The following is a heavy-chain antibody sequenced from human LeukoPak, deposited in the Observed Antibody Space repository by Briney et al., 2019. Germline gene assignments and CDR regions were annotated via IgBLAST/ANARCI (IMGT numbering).Heavy chain of an antibody. CDR1: GFTFSSYG. J-gene: IGHJ5*02. CDR3: AKPGSSSWYPWFDP. D-gene: IGHD6-13*01. CDR2: ISYDGSNK. V-gene: IGHV3-30*18. Sequence: GGSLRLSCAASGFTFSSYGMHWVRQAPGKGLEWVAVISYDGSNKYYADSVKGRFTISRDNSKNTLYLQMNSLRAEDTAVYYCAKPGSSSWYPWFDPWGQGTLVTVSS.